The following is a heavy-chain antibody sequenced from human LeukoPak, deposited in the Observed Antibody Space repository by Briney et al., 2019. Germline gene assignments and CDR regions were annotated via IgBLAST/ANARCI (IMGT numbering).Heavy chain of an antibody. V-gene: IGHV1-2*02. J-gene: IGHJ4*02. Sequence: ASVSVSSTPSGYTFTGYYMHWVRQAPGHGLGWMGWINPNSGGTNYAPTFQGRVTMTRDTSISTAYMELSRLRSDGTAVYYFATLPDIVVVPTPGRAFDYWGQGTLVTVSS. CDR1: GYTFTGYY. CDR3: ATLPDIVVVPTPGRAFDY. CDR2: INPNSGGT. D-gene: IGHD2-2*01.